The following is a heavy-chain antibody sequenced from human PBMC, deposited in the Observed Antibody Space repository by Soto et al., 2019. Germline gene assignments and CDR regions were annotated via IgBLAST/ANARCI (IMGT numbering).Heavy chain of an antibody. J-gene: IGHJ4*02. Sequence: QITLKEPGPTLVKPAQTLTLTCTFSGFSLSSSGVGVGWIRQPPGKALEWLALIYWDDDERYSPSLKSRLTITKDTSKNQVVLTITNMDTVDTATYYCEPSRRDYSGSVTYYTYPPYYFDYWGQGTLVTVSS. D-gene: IGHD3-10*01. CDR1: GFSLSSSGVG. CDR3: EPSRRDYSGSVTYYTYPPYYFDY. V-gene: IGHV2-5*02. CDR2: IYWDDDE.